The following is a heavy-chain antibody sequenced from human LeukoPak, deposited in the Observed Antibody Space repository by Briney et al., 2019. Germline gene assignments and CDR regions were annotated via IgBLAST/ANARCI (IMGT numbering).Heavy chain of an antibody. CDR3: ASLNSDAFDI. J-gene: IGHJ3*02. CDR1: GFAFSTYW. CDR2: IKQDGSEK. D-gene: IGHD1-7*01. Sequence: PGGSLRLSCAASGFAFSTYWMTWVRQAPGKGLEWVATIKQDGSEKFYVDSVKGRFTISRDNAKKSLCLQMNSLRAEDTAVYYCASLNSDAFDIWGQGTMVTVS. V-gene: IGHV3-7*01.